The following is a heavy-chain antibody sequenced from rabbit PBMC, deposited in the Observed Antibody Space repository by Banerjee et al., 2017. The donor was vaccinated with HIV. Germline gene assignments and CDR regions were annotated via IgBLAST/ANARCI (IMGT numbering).Heavy chain of an antibody. D-gene: IGHD1-1*01. V-gene: IGHV1S45*01. CDR2: IYTGSSGTI. CDR1: GFTLSRYW. J-gene: IGHJ4*01. Sequence: QEQLEESGGDLVKPEGSLTLTCTASGFTLSRYWICWVRQAPGKGLEWIACIYTGSSGTIYYASGAKGRFTISKTSSTTVTLQMTSLTAADTATYFCARDIGSSGWYSFNLWGQGTLVTVS. CDR3: ARDIGSSGWYSFNL.